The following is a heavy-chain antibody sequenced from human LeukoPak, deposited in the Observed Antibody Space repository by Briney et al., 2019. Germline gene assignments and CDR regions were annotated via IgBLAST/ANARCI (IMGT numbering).Heavy chain of an antibody. CDR3: ARSIGLTGGGVDV. Sequence: PGGSLRLSCAASGFTFSDYNMTWVRQAPGKGLGWVSYITNGGSTIHHADSVKGRFTISRDNAKKTLYLQMNSLRAEDTAVYYCARSIGLTGGGVDVWGQGTTVTVSS. J-gene: IGHJ6*02. CDR2: ITNGGSTI. V-gene: IGHV3-11*01. CDR1: GFTFSDYN. D-gene: IGHD3-9*01.